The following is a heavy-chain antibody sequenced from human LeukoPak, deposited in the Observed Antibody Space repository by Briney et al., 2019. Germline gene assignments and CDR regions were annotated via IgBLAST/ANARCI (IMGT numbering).Heavy chain of an antibody. CDR3: ARLVGSWYSIFDY. CDR2: ILYSGIN. Sequence: SETLSLTCNVSGGSISGSSYYWGWIRQPPGKGLEWIGCILYSGINYYNPSLNSRVTIYVDTSRNQVSLKLSSVTAADTAVYYCARLVGSWYSIFDYWGQGTLVTASS. D-gene: IGHD6-13*01. CDR1: GGSISGSSYY. V-gene: IGHV4-39*01. J-gene: IGHJ4*02.